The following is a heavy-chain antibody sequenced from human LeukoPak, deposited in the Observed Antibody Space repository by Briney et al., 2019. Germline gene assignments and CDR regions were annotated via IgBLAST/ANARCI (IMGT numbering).Heavy chain of an antibody. CDR3: ATPTNDFWSGYPPGWFDP. CDR2: ISGSGGST. J-gene: IGHJ5*02. D-gene: IGHD3-3*01. CDR1: GFTFSSYV. Sequence: GGSLRLSCAASGFTFSSYVMSWVRQAPGKGLEWVSAISGSGGSTYHADSVEGRFTISKDNSKNTLFLQMNSLRAEDSAVYYCATPTNDFWSGYPPGWFDPWGQGTLVTVSS. V-gene: IGHV3-23*01.